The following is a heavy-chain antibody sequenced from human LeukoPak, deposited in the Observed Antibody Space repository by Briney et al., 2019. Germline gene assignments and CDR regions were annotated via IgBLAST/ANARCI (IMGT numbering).Heavy chain of an antibody. D-gene: IGHD3-3*01. CDR2: ISSSSNYI. Sequence: GGSLRLSCAASGFTFSSYSMNWVRQAPGKGLEWVSSISSSSNYIYYADSVKGRFTISRDNAENSLNLQMNSLRAEDTAVYYCARESSPSPRFLEWLFHYMDVWGKGTTVTVSS. CDR3: ARESSPSPRFLEWLFHYMDV. J-gene: IGHJ6*03. CDR1: GFTFSSYS. V-gene: IGHV3-21*01.